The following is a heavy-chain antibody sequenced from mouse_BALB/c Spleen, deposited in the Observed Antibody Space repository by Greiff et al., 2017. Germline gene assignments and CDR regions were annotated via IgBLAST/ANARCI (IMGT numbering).Heavy chain of an antibody. CDR2: IYPGNSDT. CDR3: TRGVVVGRYAMDY. V-gene: IGHV1-5*01. D-gene: IGHD1-1*01. Sequence: EVQLVESGTVLARPGASVKMSCKASGYSFTSYWMHWVKQRPGQGLEWIGAIYPGNSDTSYNQKFKGKAKLTAVTSASTAYMELSSLTNEDSAVYYCTRGVVVGRYAMDYWGQGTSVTVSS. J-gene: IGHJ4*01. CDR1: GYSFTSYW.